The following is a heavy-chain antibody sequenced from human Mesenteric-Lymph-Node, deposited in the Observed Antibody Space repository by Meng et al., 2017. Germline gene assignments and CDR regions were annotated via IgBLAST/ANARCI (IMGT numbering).Heavy chain of an antibody. V-gene: IGHV1-2*02. CDR1: GYTFTGYY. CDR3: AKADDVDIVMADY. J-gene: IGHJ4*02. CDR2: INPNSGGT. Sequence: ASVKVSCKASGYTFTGYYMHWVRQAPGQGLEWMGWINPNSGGTKYAQKFQGRVTMTRDTSITTAYMELSRLRSDDTAVYYCAKADDVDIVMADYWGQGTLVTVSS. D-gene: IGHD5-12*01.